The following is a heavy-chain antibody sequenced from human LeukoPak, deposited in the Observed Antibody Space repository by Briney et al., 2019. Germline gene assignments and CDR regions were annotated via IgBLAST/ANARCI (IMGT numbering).Heavy chain of an antibody. CDR1: GFTFSSYS. CDR3: ARDLGYSSSWTRWFDP. V-gene: IGHV3-21*01. D-gene: IGHD6-13*01. Sequence: GGSLRLSCAASGFTFSSYSMNWVRQAPGKGLEWVSSISSSSSYIYYADSVKGRFTISRDNAKNSLYLQMNSLRAEDTAVYYCARDLGYSSSWTRWFDPWGQGILVTVSS. J-gene: IGHJ5*02. CDR2: ISSSSSYI.